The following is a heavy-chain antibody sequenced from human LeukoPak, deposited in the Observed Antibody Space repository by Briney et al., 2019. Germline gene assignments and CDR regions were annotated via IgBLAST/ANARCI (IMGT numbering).Heavy chain of an antibody. Sequence: GGSLRLSCAASGFTFSDYYMSWIRQAPGKGLEWVSSISSISSYIYYADSVKGRFTISRDDAKNSLSLQMNSLRAEDTAVYYCARSGIKMVRGVIIKSPYHMDVWGKGTTVTASS. CDR1: GFTFSDYY. CDR3: ARSGIKMVRGVIIKSPYHMDV. V-gene: IGHV3-11*06. CDR2: ISSISSYI. J-gene: IGHJ6*03. D-gene: IGHD3-10*01.